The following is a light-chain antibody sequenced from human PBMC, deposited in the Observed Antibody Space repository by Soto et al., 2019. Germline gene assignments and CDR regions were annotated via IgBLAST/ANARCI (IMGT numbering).Light chain of an antibody. J-gene: IGKJ1*01. Sequence: EKVLTQSPATLSLSPGERATLSCRASQSVSSNLAWYQQKPGQAPRLLIYGASTRATGIPARFSGSGSGTEFTLTISSLQSEDFAVYYCQQYNNWPLTFGQGTKVEIK. CDR2: GAS. CDR3: QQYNNWPLT. V-gene: IGKV3-15*01. CDR1: QSVSSN.